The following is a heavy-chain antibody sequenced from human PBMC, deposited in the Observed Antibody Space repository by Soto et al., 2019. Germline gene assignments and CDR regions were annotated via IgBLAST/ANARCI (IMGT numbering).Heavy chain of an antibody. J-gene: IGHJ6*02. V-gene: IGHV1-18*01. CDR1: GYTFTSYG. D-gene: IGHD2-8*01. CDR2: ISAYNGNT. Sequence: ASVKVSCKASGYTFTSYGISWVRQAPGQGLEWMGWISAYNGNTNYAQKLQGRVTMTTDTSTSTAYMELRSLRSDDTAVYYCARSSMAYHSSYGTDVWGQGPTVTVSS. CDR3: ARSSMAYHSSYGTDV.